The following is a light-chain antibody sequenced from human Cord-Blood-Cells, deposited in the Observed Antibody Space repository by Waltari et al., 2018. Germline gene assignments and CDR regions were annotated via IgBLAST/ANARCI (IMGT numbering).Light chain of an antibody. Sequence: QSVLTQPPSASGTPGQRVTISCSGCSTNLGSNYVYWYQQLPGTAPKLLIYRNNQRPSGVPDRFSGSKSGTSASLAISGLRSEDEADYYCAAWDDSLSGPVFGGGTKLTVL. CDR3: AAWDDSLSGPV. J-gene: IGLJ3*02. CDR1: STNLGSNY. V-gene: IGLV1-47*01. CDR2: RNN.